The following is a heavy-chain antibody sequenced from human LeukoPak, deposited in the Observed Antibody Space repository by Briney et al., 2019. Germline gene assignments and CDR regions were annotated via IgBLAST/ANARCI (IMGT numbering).Heavy chain of an antibody. V-gene: IGHV1-2*02. D-gene: IGHD1-26*01. CDR1: GYTFTGYY. Sequence: ASVNVSCKASGYTFTGYYMHWVRQAPGQGLEWMGWINPNSGGTNYAQKFQGRVTMTRDTSISTAYMELSRLRSDDTAVYYCARPPGSNDAFDIWGQGTMVTVSS. CDR2: INPNSGGT. J-gene: IGHJ3*02. CDR3: ARPPGSNDAFDI.